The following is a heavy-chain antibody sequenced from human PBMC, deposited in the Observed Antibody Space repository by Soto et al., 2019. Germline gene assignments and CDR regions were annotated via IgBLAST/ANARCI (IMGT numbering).Heavy chain of an antibody. V-gene: IGHV4-39*01. CDR3: ARHTVRAEAGTIFDY. J-gene: IGHJ4*02. Sequence: SETLSVTCTFSGGSISSRSYYWGWIRQPPGKGLEWIGSIYYSGSTYYNPSLKSRVTISVDTSKNQFSLKLSSVTAADTAVYYCARHTVRAEAGTIFDYWGQGTLVTVSS. D-gene: IGHD6-13*01. CDR2: IYYSGST. CDR1: GGSISSRSYY.